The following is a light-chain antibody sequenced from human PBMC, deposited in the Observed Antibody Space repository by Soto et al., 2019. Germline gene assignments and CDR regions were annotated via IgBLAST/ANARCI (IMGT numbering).Light chain of an antibody. Sequence: EIVLTQSPATLSLSPGERATLSCRASQSVSSLLAWYQQKPGQAPRLLIYDASSRATGIPDRFSGSGSGTDFTLTISRLEPEDFAVYYCQQCGSSLPWTFGQGTKVEMK. CDR2: DAS. CDR3: QQCGSSLPWT. J-gene: IGKJ1*01. V-gene: IGKV3-20*01. CDR1: QSVSSL.